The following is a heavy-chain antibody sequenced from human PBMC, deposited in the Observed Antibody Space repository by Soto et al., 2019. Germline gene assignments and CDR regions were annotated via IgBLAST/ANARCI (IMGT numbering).Heavy chain of an antibody. D-gene: IGHD3-16*01. J-gene: IGHJ4*02. CDR1: GGSLSSHY. Sequence: XTLSLPCTVSGGSLSSHYWTWLRQTPGKGLELIGYISYSGSTYYNPSLKSRVTISADTSRNQFSLKISSVIAADTAVYYCARADPDASVGYWGQGTLGTVS. V-gene: IGHV4-59*11. CDR3: ARADPDASVGY. CDR2: ISYSGST.